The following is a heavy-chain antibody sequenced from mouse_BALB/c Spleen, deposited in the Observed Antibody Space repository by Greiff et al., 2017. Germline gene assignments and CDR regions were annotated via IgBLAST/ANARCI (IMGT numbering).Heavy chain of an antibody. D-gene: IGHD1-1*01. V-gene: IGHV2-6-7*01. Sequence: VQGVESGPGLVAPSQSLSITCTVSGFSLTGYGVNWVRQPPGKGLEWLGMIWGDGSTDYNSALKSRLSISKDNSKSQVFLKMNSLQTDDTARYYCARGYYGSSYYFDYWGQGTTLTVSS. CDR2: IWGDGST. CDR3: ARGYYGSSYYFDY. J-gene: IGHJ2*01. CDR1: GFSLTGYG.